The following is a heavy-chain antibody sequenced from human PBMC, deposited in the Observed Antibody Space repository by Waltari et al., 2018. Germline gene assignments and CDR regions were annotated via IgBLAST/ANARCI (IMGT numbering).Heavy chain of an antibody. CDR3: ARVASPMVRGLHFDY. J-gene: IGHJ4*02. CDR1: GSSFRSDF. D-gene: IGHD3-10*01. CDR2: ISSRSRYI. V-gene: IGHV3-21*01. Sequence: ALPGEPGDGRGRQGGSPRASRAAPGSSFRSDFIQWVRRAPGKGLQWVSSISSRSRYIDYAYSVRGRVTSARDNAKNSLYLQMISLSAEDTAVDYGARVASPMVRGLHFDYWGQGALVAVSS.